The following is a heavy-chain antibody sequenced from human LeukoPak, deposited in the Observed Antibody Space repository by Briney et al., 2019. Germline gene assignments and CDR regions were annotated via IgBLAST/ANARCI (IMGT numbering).Heavy chain of an antibody. CDR3: ATKQWLAPPPDS. J-gene: IGHJ5*01. D-gene: IGHD6-19*01. CDR1: GFTFSKYW. V-gene: IGHV3-74*01. Sequence: PGGSLRLSCAASGFTFSKYWMLWVRPAPGKGLESVSRINTDGTVTTYADSVEGRFTVSRDNADNTMFLQMNSVRDEDTAVYYCATKQWLAPPPDSWGQGTPVTVSS. CDR2: INTDGTVT.